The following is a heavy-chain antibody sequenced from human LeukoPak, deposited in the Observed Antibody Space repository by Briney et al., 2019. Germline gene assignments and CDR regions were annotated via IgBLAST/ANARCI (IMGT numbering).Heavy chain of an antibody. V-gene: IGHV3-7*01. Sequence: PGGSLRLSCAASGFTISSYWMSWVRQAPGKGLEWVANIKRDGSEKYYVDSVKGRFTISRDNAKNSLYLQMNSLRVEDTAVYYCVRDDGATKPCWGQGTLVTVPS. CDR3: VRDDGATKPC. D-gene: IGHD1-26*01. CDR1: GFTISSYW. CDR2: IKRDGSEK. J-gene: IGHJ4*02.